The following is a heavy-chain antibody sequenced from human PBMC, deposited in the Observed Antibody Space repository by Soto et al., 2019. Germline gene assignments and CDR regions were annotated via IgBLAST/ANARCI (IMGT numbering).Heavy chain of an antibody. CDR3: ASQGSSWGRFYYGMDV. D-gene: IGHD6-13*01. V-gene: IGHV4-39*01. Sequence: NPSETLSLTCTVSGGSISSSSYYWGWIRQPPGKGLEWIGSIYYSGSTYYNPSLKSRVTISVDTSKNQFSLKLSSVTAADTAVYYCASQGSSWGRFYYGMDVWGQGTTVTVSS. CDR1: GGSISSSSYY. J-gene: IGHJ6*02. CDR2: IYYSGST.